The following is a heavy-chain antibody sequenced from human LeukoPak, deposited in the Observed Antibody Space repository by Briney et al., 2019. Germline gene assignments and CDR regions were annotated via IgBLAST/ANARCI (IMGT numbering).Heavy chain of an antibody. CDR3: ARDRNSDWYFDL. Sequence: PGGSLRLSCAASGFTFSSYSINWVRQAPGKGLEWVSYISSSTSNIYYADPVKGRFIISGDNAKSSLYLQMNSLRAEDTAVYYCARDRNSDWYFDLWGRGTLVTVSS. V-gene: IGHV3-48*01. CDR2: ISSSTSNI. D-gene: IGHD1-14*01. CDR1: GFTFSSYS. J-gene: IGHJ2*01.